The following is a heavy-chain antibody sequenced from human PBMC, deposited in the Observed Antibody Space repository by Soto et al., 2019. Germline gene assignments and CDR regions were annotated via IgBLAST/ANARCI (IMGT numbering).Heavy chain of an antibody. CDR2: MNPNSGNT. V-gene: IGHV1-8*01. J-gene: IGHJ5*02. Sequence: ASVKVSCKASGYTFTSYDINCVRQATGQVLEWMGWMNPNSGNTGYAQKFQGRVTMTRNTSISTAYMELSSLRSEDTAVYYCARMKYCSSTSCNQKGFDPWGQGTLVTVSS. CDR1: GYTFTSYD. CDR3: ARMKYCSSTSCNQKGFDP. D-gene: IGHD2-2*01.